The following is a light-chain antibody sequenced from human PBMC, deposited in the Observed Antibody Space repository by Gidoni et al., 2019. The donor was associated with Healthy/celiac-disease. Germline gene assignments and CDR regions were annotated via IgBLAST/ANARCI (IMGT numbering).Light chain of an antibody. CDR1: QGVSSN. V-gene: IGKV3-15*01. CDR3: QQYNNWPPYT. J-gene: IGKJ2*01. CDR2: GAS. Sequence: EIVMTQSPATLSVSPGERATLSCRASQGVSSNLAWYQQKPGQGPRLLMYGASTRATGIPARFSGSGSGTEFTLTISSLQSEDFAVYYCQQYNNWPPYTFGQGTKLEIK.